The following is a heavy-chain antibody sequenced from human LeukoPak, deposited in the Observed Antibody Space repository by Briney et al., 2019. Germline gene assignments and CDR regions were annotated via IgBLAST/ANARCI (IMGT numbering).Heavy chain of an antibody. CDR3: ARDDGAVAGNEIDY. V-gene: IGHV3-9*01. CDR2: ISWNSGSI. Sequence: GGSLRLSCAASGFTFDDYAMHWVRQAPGKGLEWVSGISWNSGSIGYADSVKGRFTISRDNAKNSLYLQMNSLRAEDTAVYYCARDDGAVAGNEIDYWGQGTLVTVSS. D-gene: IGHD6-19*01. J-gene: IGHJ4*02. CDR1: GFTFDDYA.